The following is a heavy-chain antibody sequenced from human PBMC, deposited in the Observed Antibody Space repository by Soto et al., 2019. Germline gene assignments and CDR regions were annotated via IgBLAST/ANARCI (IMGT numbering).Heavy chain of an antibody. CDR2: ISGYNGNT. Sequence: QVQVVQSGAEVKKPGASVKVSCKASDYTFTRYGISWVRQAPGQGLEWMGWISGYNGNTKYAQKIPGRVTTTTATSTSTAYMELRSLTSDDTAVYYCAREGYCSSGSCALYYHDYFGMDVWGQGTTVTVSS. D-gene: IGHD2-15*01. CDR1: DYTFTRYG. V-gene: IGHV1-18*01. CDR3: AREGYCSSGSCALYYHDYFGMDV. J-gene: IGHJ6*02.